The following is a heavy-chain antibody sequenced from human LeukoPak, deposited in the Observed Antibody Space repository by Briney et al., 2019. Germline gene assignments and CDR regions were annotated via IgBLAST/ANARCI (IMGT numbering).Heavy chain of an antibody. Sequence: SQTLSLTCAISGDSLSGNNIAWDWIRLSPSRGLEWLGRTYYRSMLYNDDAPSVNSLITINADTAKNQFSLQLSSAPPEDTALYYCARGGLVRGSIDSLIAFDIWGQGIMVTVSS. V-gene: IGHV6-1*01. J-gene: IGHJ3*02. CDR1: GDSLSGNNIA. CDR2: TYYRSMLYN. CDR3: ARGGLVRGSIDSLIAFDI. D-gene: IGHD3-10*01.